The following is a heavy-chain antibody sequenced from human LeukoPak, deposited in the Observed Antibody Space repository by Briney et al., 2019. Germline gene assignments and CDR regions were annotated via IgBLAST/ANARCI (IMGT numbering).Heavy chain of an antibody. CDR1: GFTFSTYA. Sequence: QSGGSLRLSCEASGFTFSTYAMSWVRQAPGKGLEWVSAISGGGGSTYYADSVKGRFTISRDNSKNTLYLQMNSLRAEDTAIYYCAKDYGSSSTNWFDPWGQGTLVTVSS. J-gene: IGHJ5*02. CDR2: ISGGGGST. V-gene: IGHV3-23*01. CDR3: AKDYGSSSTNWFDP. D-gene: IGHD6-6*01.